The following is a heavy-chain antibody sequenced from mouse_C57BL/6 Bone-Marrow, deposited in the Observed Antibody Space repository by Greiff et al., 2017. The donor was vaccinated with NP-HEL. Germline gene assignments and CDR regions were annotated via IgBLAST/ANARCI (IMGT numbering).Heavy chain of an antibody. J-gene: IGHJ3*01. CDR3: ARSTAQATWFFAY. V-gene: IGHV1-18*01. Sequence: VQLQQSGPELVKPGASVKIPCKASGYTFTDYNMDWVKQSHGKSLEWIGDINPNNGGTIYNQKFKGKATLTVDKSSSTAYMELRSLTSEDTAVYYCARSTAQATWFFAYWGQGTLVTVSA. D-gene: IGHD3-2*02. CDR1: GYTFTDYN. CDR2: INPNNGGT.